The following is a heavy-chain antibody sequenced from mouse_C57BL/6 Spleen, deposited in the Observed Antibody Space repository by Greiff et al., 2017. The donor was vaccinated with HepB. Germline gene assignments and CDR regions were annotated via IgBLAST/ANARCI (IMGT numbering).Heavy chain of an antibody. CDR3: ARRTAQAAMDY. D-gene: IGHD3-2*02. J-gene: IGHJ4*01. CDR1: GYTFTSYW. Sequence: VQLQQPGAELVKPGASVKLSCKASGYTFTSYWITWVKQRPGQGLEWIGDIYPGSGSTNYNEKFKSKATLTVDTSSSTAYMQLSSLTSEDSAVYYCARRTAQAAMDYWGQGTSVTVSS. CDR2: IYPGSGST. V-gene: IGHV1-55*01.